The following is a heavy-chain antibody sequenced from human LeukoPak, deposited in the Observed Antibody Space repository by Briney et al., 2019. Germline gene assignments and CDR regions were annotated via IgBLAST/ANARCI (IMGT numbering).Heavy chain of an antibody. CDR3: ASHDQEPAAAFVFDI. CDR2: IIPILGIA. D-gene: IGHD2-2*01. V-gene: IGHV1-69*04. CDR1: GGTFSSYA. Sequence: ASVKVSCKASGGTFSSYAISWVRQAPGQGLEWMGRIIPILGIANYAQKFQGRVTITADKSTSTAYMELSSLRSEDTAVYCASHDQEPAAAFVFDIWGQGTMVTVFS. J-gene: IGHJ3*02.